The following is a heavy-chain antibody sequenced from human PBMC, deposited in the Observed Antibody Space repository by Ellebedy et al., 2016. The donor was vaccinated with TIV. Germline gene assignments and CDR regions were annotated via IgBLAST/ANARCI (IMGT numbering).Heavy chain of an antibody. CDR2: ISAYNGNT. D-gene: IGHD6-19*01. V-gene: IGHV1-18*01. CDR3: ARVPIAVAVPAGRGAFDI. Sequence: ASVKVSCXASGYTFTSYGISWVRQAPGQGLEWMGWISAYNGNTNYAQKLQGRVTMTTDTSTSTAYMELRSLRSDDTAVYYCARVPIAVAVPAGRGAFDIWGQGTMVTVSS. CDR1: GYTFTSYG. J-gene: IGHJ3*02.